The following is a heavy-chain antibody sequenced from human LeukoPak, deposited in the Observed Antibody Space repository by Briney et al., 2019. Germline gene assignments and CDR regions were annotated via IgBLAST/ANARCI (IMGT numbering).Heavy chain of an antibody. Sequence: ASVKVSCKASGYTFTGYYMHWVRQAPGQGLEWMGWINPNSGGTNYAQEFQGRVTMTRDTSISTAYMELSRLRSDDTAVYYCARSEGITMIVVVSAEDYWGQGTLVTVSS. CDR3: ARSEGITMIVVVSAEDY. V-gene: IGHV1-2*02. D-gene: IGHD3-22*01. J-gene: IGHJ4*02. CDR1: GYTFTGYY. CDR2: INPNSGGT.